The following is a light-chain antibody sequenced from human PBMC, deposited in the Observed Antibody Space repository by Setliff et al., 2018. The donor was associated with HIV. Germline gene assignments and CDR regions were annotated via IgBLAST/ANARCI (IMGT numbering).Light chain of an antibody. V-gene: IGLV8-61*01. J-gene: IGLJ3*02. Sequence: QTVVTQEPSFAVSPGGTVTLTCGLSSGSVSTSNYPSWYQQTPGQAPRTLIYSTNTRSSGVPDRFSGSILGNKAALTITGAQADDESDYYCVLFIRSGISGFGGGTKVTVL. CDR2: STN. CDR1: SGSVSTSNY. CDR3: VLFIRSGISG.